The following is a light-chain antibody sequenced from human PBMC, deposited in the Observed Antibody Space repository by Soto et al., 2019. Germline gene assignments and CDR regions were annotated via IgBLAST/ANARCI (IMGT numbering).Light chain of an antibody. V-gene: IGKV3-11*01. J-gene: IGKJ4*01. CDR1: QNIGSN. CDR2: DAS. Sequence: EIVLTQSPATLSLSPWERATLSCRASQNIGSNFLAWYQHKPGRAPRLLIYDASSRATGIPVRFSGSGSGTDFTLTISSLEPEDFAVYSCQHRYNRPPLAFGGGTKVEMK. CDR3: QHRYNRPPLA.